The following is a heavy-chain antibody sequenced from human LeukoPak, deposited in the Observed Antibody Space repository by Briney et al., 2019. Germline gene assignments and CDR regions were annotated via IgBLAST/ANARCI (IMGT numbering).Heavy chain of an antibody. CDR2: ISGSCGST. CDR1: GFTFSSYA. CDR3: AKAYCSSTSCYDYYYYVMDV. D-gene: IGHD2-2*01. V-gene: IGHV3-23*01. Sequence: GGSLRPSCAVSGFTFSSYAMSWVRQAPGKGLEWVSAISGSCGSTYYADSAKGRFTICRANSKNTLYLQMNSLRAEDTSVYYCAKAYCSSTSCYDYYYYVMDVWGKGTTVTVSS. J-gene: IGHJ6*04.